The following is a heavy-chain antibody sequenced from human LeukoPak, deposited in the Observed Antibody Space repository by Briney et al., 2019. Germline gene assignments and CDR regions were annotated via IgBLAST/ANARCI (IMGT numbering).Heavy chain of an antibody. D-gene: IGHD3-22*01. CDR2: INFNTGDT. CDR3: ARDRNYYDRTGIDALDL. V-gene: IGHV1-2*02. J-gene: IGHJ3*01. CDR1: GYTFTDYF. Sequence: ASVKVSCKASGYTFTDYFMHWVRQAPGQGFEWMGWINFNTGDTNYAQKFQGRVTLTRDTSISTAYMDLSRLRSDDTAAYFCARDRNYYDRTGIDALDLWGQGTMVTVSS.